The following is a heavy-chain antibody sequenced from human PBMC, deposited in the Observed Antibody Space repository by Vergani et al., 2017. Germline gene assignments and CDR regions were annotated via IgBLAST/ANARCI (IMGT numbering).Heavy chain of an antibody. Sequence: QVQLQQSGPGLVKPSETLSLTCAVPSGSIRNYYWSWIRQPAGKGLEGREWLGRIYSSGNTNYNPSLKSRVTMSIDTSKNQFSLKLIFKTAADTAVYYCARSCMRLNTFDSWGQGTRVTVSS. CDR3: ARSCMRLNTFDS. J-gene: IGHJ4*02. D-gene: IGHD2-21*02. CDR2: IYSSGNT. V-gene: IGHV4-4*07. CDR1: SGSIRNYY.